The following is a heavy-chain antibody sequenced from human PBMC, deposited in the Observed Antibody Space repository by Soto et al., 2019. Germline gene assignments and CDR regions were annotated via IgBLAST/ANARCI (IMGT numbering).Heavy chain of an antibody. J-gene: IGHJ5*02. D-gene: IGHD2-2*01. CDR2: IFSNDAK. CDR1: GFSLSNARLG. CDR3: ALIKDCSRTDCYLASFDT. V-gene: IGHV2-26*01. Sequence: QVTLKESGPVVVKPTETLTLTCTVSGFSLSNARLGVSWIRQPPGKAPEWLAHIFSNDAKSYSTSLRNRLTISKDTSKSQVVVTMTNMDPVDSGTYYCALIKDCSRTDCYLASFDTWGQGTLVTVSS.